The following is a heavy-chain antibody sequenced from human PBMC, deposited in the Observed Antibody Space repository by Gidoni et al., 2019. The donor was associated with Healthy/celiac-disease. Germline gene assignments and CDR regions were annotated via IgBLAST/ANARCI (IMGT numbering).Heavy chain of an antibody. J-gene: IGHJ4*02. CDR1: GFTFSSYG. CDR3: AKDQFGYSYGYPDY. D-gene: IGHD5-18*01. Sequence: QVQLVESGGGVVQPGRSLRLSCAASGFTFSSYGMHWVRQAPGTGLEWVAVISYDGSNKYYAASVKGRFTISRDNSKNTLYLQMNSLRAEDTAVYYCAKDQFGYSYGYPDYWGQGTLVTVSS. CDR2: ISYDGSNK. V-gene: IGHV3-30*18.